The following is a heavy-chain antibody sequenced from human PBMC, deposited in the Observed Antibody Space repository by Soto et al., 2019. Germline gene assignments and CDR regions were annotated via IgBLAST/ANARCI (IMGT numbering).Heavy chain of an antibody. D-gene: IGHD3-10*01. CDR1: GFTFSSYA. CDR2: IGSSGGST. CDR3: AKDTLLRGSGSPCYMDV. Sequence: GSLRLSCAASGFTFSSYAMSWVRQAPGKGLEWVSAIGSSGGSTYYADSVKGRFTISRDNSKNTLYLQMNSLRAEDTALYYCAKDTLLRGSGSPCYMDVWGKGTTVTVSS. J-gene: IGHJ6*03. V-gene: IGHV3-23*01.